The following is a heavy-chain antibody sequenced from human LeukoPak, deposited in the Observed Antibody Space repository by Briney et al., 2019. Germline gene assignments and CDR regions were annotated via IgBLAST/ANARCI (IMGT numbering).Heavy chain of an antibody. D-gene: IGHD3-10*01. Sequence: TSETLSLTCTVSGGSISSYYWSWIRQPAGKGLEWIGRIYTSGSTNYNPSLKSRVTISVDTSKNQFSLKLSSVTAADTAVYYCARGRNYYGSGSYKGSRFDYWGQGTLVTVSS. CDR2: IYTSGST. V-gene: IGHV4-4*07. J-gene: IGHJ4*02. CDR3: ARGRNYYGSGSYKGSRFDY. CDR1: GGSISSYY.